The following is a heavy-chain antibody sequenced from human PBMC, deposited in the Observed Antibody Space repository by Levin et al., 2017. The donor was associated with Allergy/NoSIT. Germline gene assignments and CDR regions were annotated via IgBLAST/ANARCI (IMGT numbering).Heavy chain of an antibody. CDR1: SGSISSTGFF. CDR2: IDYSGST. J-gene: IGHJ5*02. D-gene: IGHD4-17*01. Sequence: PGGSLRLSCTVSSGSISSTGFFWGWIRQPPGKGLEWIGSIDYSGSTYYNPSLKSRVTISADTSKNQFSLKLSSVTAADTAVYFCARTVTTKTNWFDPWGQGTLVTVSS. V-gene: IGHV4-39*01. CDR3: ARTVTTKTNWFDP.